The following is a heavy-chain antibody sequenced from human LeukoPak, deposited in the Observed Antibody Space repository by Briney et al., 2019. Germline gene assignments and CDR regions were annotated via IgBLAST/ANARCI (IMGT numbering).Heavy chain of an antibody. CDR3: ARDQGPVRTAYYYNGMDV. J-gene: IGHJ6*02. D-gene: IGHD1-1*01. CDR2: ISSSGSTI. V-gene: IGHV3-48*03. Sequence: PGGSLRLSCEASGFTFSSYEMNWVRQAPGKGLEWVSYISSSGSTIYYTDSVKGRFTISRDNAKNSPYLQMNSLRAEDTAVYYCARDQGPVRTAYYYNGMDVWGQGTTVTVSS. CDR1: GFTFSSYE.